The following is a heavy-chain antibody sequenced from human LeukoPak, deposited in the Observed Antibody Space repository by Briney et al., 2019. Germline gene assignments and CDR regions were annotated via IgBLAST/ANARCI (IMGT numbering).Heavy chain of an antibody. D-gene: IGHD1-1*01. V-gene: IGHV3-30-3*01. CDR3: ARTDRTGTAGSAFDN. J-gene: IGHJ3*02. CDR2: ISYDGSNK. Sequence: GGSLRLSCAASGFTFSSYAMHWVRQAPGEGLEWVSVISYDGSNKYYVDSVKGRFTISRDNSKNTVYLQMNSLRVDDTAVYYCARTDRTGTAGSAFDNWGQGTEVTVS. CDR1: GFTFSSYA.